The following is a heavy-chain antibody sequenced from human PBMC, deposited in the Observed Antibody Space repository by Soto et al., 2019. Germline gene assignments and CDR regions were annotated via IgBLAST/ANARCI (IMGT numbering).Heavy chain of an antibody. CDR3: AREALDRNYDFWSGLTT. D-gene: IGHD3-3*01. CDR2: IYSGGST. Sequence: GGSLRLSCAASGFTVSSNYMSWVRQAPGKGLEWVSVIYSGGSTYYADSVKGRFTISRDNSKNTLYLQMNSLRAEDTAVYYCAREALDRNYDFWSGLTTWGQGTLVTVSS. CDR1: GFTVSSNY. V-gene: IGHV3-53*01. J-gene: IGHJ5*02.